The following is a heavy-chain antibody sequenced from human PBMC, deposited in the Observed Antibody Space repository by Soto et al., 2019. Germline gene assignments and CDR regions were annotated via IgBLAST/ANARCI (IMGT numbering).Heavy chain of an antibody. V-gene: IGHV1-18*01. Sequence: SVKTSCKASGLTFTSLGISWVRQAPEHGLEWMGWISAYNGNTNYAQKLQGRVTMTTDTSTSTAYMELRSLRSDDTAVYYCARAKVQLMEYNWFDPWGQGTLVTVSS. D-gene: IGHD5-18*01. CDR2: ISAYNGNT. J-gene: IGHJ5*02. CDR3: ARAKVQLMEYNWFDP. CDR1: GLTFTSLG.